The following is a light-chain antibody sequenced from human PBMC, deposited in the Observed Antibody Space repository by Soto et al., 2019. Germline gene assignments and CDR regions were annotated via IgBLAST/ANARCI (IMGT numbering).Light chain of an antibody. V-gene: IGKV3-15*01. Sequence: EIVMTQSPATLSLSPGERATLSCRASQSVSSNFFWYQQKPGRAPRLLIYGASTRTTAIPARFSGSRSGTEFTLTISSLQAEDFAVYYCQQYNSWPPWTFGQGTKVEIK. J-gene: IGKJ1*01. CDR1: QSVSSN. CDR2: GAS. CDR3: QQYNSWPPWT.